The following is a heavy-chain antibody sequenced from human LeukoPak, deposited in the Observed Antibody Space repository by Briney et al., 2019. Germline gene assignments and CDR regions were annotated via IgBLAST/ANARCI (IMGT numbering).Heavy chain of an antibody. CDR3: ARDLTYCSDINCYSGFFGS. V-gene: IGHV1-18*01. D-gene: IGHD2-15*01. J-gene: IGHJ5*02. Sequence: ASVKVSCKASGYTFTSYGINWVRQAPGQGLEWMGWISAYNGNTHYAQKLQGRVTMTTDTSTSTACMDLRSLRSDDTAVYYCARDLTYCSDINCYSGFFGSWGQGTRVTVSS. CDR1: GYTFTSYG. CDR2: ISAYNGNT.